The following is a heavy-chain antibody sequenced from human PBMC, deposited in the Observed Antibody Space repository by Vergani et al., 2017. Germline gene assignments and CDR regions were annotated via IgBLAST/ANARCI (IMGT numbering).Heavy chain of an antibody. V-gene: IGHV3-33*01. J-gene: IGHJ4*02. Sequence: QEQLVESGGGVVQPGRSLRVSCAASGFTFRSYVMYWVRQAPGKGLEWVAVIWSDGNKKYYADSVKGRFTISRDNSKNTLYLQMNSLRAEDTAVYYCADLYGDDGFSPFWGQGTLVTVSS. CDR2: IWSDGNKK. CDR1: GFTFRSYV. CDR3: ADLYGDDGFSPF. D-gene: IGHD2-21*01.